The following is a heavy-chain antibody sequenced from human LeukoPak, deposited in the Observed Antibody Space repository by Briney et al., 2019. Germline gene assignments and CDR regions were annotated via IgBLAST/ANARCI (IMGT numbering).Heavy chain of an antibody. CDR1: GFTFSDYY. Sequence: GGSLRLSCAASGFTFSDYYMSWIRQAPGKGLEWVSYIGGSSSYTKNAHSVKGRFTISRDNAKNSVYLQMDGLRAEDTAVYYCARASVVVTARSTSLFDYWGQGTLVTVSS. J-gene: IGHJ4*02. V-gene: IGHV3-11*05. CDR2: IGGSSSYT. CDR3: ARASVVVTARSTSLFDY. D-gene: IGHD2-21*02.